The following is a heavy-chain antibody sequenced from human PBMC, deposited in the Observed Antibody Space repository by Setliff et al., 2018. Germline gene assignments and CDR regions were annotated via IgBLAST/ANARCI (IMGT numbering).Heavy chain of an antibody. CDR3: AKVKKPLIRGSGFDY. D-gene: IGHD2-8*01. V-gene: IGHV3-30*02. J-gene: IGHJ4*02. Sequence: GESLMISCAASGFVFGTYGMHWVRQAPGKGLDWVASVRFDGSYKVYADSVKGRFTISRDNSENTLFLQMTSLRPEDTGIYYCAKVKKPLIRGSGFDYWGRGTLVTVS. CDR1: GFVFGTYG. CDR2: VRFDGSYK.